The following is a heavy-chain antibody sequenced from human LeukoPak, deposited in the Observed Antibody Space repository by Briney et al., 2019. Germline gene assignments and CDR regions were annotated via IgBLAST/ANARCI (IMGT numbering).Heavy chain of an antibody. J-gene: IGHJ4*02. D-gene: IGHD5-18*01. CDR1: GGSIRSSNYY. Sequence: PSETLSLTCTVSGGSIRSSNYYWGWIRQPPGKGLEWIGNIYYSGSTYYNSSLKSRVSISVDTSKDQFSLKLSSVTAADTAVYYCASSLWQLWAFDYWGQGTLVTVSS. CDR3: ASSLWQLWAFDY. V-gene: IGHV4-39*01. CDR2: IYYSGST.